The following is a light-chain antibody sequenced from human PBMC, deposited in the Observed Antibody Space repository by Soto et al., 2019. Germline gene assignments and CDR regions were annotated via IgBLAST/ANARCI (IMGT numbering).Light chain of an antibody. CDR1: QDITNN. CDR2: SAS. J-gene: IGKJ2*01. Sequence: QLNQSPSSLSASIGDRVTITCRASQDITNNLAWYQQQPGKAPKLLVYSASTLHSGVQTRFSGGGYGTEFILDSGRLQHEDFATYYCHHLDGTFGQGTKLDMK. CDR3: HHLDGT. V-gene: IGKV1-9*01.